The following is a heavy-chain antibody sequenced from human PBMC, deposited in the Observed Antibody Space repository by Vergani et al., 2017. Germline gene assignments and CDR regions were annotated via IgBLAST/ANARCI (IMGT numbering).Heavy chain of an antibody. Sequence: EVQLLESGGGLVQPGGSLRLSCAASGFTFSTYAMTWVRQAPGKGLDWVSTISSDGVSTYYADSVKGRFTMSRDNSKNTLSLQMNSLTAEDTAVYYCARAYGRYDWFDYWGQRTLVTVSS. CDR3: ARAYGRYDWFDY. V-gene: IGHV3-23*01. J-gene: IGHJ4*01. CDR2: ISSDGVST. CDR1: GFTFSTYA. D-gene: IGHD1-20*01.